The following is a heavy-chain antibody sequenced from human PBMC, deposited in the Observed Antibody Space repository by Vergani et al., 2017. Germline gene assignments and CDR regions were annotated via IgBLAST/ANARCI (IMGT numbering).Heavy chain of an antibody. CDR1: GGSISSSSYY. Sequence: QLQLQESGPGLVKPSETLSLTCTVSGGSISSSSYYWGWIRQPPGKGLEWIGSIYYSGSTYYNPSLKSRVTISVDTSKNQFSLKLSSVTAADTAVYYCASGLSYYYDSSGYPTRIFDYWGQGTLVTVSS. D-gene: IGHD3-22*01. CDR3: ASGLSYYYDSSGYPTRIFDY. CDR2: IYYSGST. V-gene: IGHV4-39*07. J-gene: IGHJ4*02.